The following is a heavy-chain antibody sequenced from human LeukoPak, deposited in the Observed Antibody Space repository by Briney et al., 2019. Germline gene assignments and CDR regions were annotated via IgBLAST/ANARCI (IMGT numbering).Heavy chain of an antibody. CDR1: GFTLSSYW. V-gene: IGHV3-74*01. CDR3: AKSVVGYGNSGWTQFDY. D-gene: IGHD6-19*01. CDR2: ISSDGSST. J-gene: IGHJ4*02. Sequence: QPGGSLRLSCAASGFTLSSYWMNWVRQAPGKGLVWVSGISSDGSSTSYADSVKGRFTISRDNAKNTLNLQMDSLRAEDTAVYYCAKSVVGYGNSGWTQFDYWGQGTLVTVSS.